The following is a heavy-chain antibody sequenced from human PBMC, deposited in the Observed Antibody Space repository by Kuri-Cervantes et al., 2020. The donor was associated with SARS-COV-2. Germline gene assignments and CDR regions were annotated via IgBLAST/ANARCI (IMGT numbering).Heavy chain of an antibody. CDR2: VHYSGTT. V-gene: IGHV4-59*01. Sequence: SQTLSLTCDVSGDSISSTYWSWIRQPPGRGLEWIGFVHYSGTTSYSPSLKSRVTMSVDTSKNHFSLKLSSVTAADTAVYYCAREDYVWGSYRHANSYFDLWGRGTLVTVSS. CDR1: GDSISSTY. J-gene: IGHJ2*01. D-gene: IGHD3-16*02. CDR3: AREDYVWGSYRHANSYFDL.